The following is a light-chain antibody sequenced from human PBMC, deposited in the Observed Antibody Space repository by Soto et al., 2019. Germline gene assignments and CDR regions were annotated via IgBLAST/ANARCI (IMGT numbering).Light chain of an antibody. CDR3: QQYNNWPPRVT. CDR2: DAS. CDR1: QSISRS. Sequence: EIVLTQSPAILSVSPGERATLSCRASQSISRSLAWYQQKPGQAPRLLISDASTRATGIPARFSGSGSGTEFTLTISSLQSEDFAVYFCQQYNNWPPRVTFGQGTRLEIK. J-gene: IGKJ5*01. V-gene: IGKV3-15*01.